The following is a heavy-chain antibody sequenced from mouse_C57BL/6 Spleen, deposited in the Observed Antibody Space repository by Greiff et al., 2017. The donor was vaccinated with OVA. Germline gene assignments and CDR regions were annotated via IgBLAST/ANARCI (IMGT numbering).Heavy chain of an antibody. V-gene: IGHV1-39*01. CDR1: GYSFTDYN. Sequence: VVKPGASVQISCQASGYSFTDYNMNWVKQSNGKSLEWIGVINPNYGTTSYNQKFKGKATLTVDQSSSTAYMQLNSLTSEDSAVYYCARGGVYYGSSSYYFDYWGQGTTLTVSS. CDR2: INPNYGTT. D-gene: IGHD1-1*01. CDR3: ARGGVYYGSSSYYFDY. J-gene: IGHJ2*01.